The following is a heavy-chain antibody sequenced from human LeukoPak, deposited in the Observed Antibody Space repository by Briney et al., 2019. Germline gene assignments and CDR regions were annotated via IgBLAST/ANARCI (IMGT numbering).Heavy chain of an antibody. CDR2: IFSNGDT. V-gene: IGHV3-53*01. CDR3: TKDQMNY. CDR1: EFTVSRNY. J-gene: IGHJ4*02. Sequence: GGSLRLSCTASEFTVSRNYMLWVRQAPGKGLEWVSLIFSNGDTHYADSVKGRFTISRDTSKNTVSLQMNSLRVEDTAMYYCTKDQMNYWGQGTLVTVSS. D-gene: IGHD5-24*01.